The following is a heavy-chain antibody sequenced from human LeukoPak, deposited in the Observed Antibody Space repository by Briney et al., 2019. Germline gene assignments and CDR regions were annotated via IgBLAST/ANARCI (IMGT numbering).Heavy chain of an antibody. CDR1: GFTFSSYA. V-gene: IGHV3-23*01. Sequence: GGSLRLSCAASGFTFSSYAMSWVRQAPGKGLEWVSAISGSGGSTYYADSVKGRFTISSDNSKNTLYLQMNSLRAEDTAVYYCAKGKVYYYDSSGLADDAFDIWGQGTMVTVSS. J-gene: IGHJ3*02. CDR3: AKGKVYYYDSSGLADDAFDI. D-gene: IGHD3-22*01. CDR2: ISGSGGST.